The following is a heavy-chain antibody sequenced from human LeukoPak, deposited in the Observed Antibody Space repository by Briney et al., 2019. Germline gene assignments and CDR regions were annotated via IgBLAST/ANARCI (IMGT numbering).Heavy chain of an antibody. CDR3: VRRGYSYRY. Sequence: SETLSLTCTVSGGSIRSYYWSWIRQPPGKGLEWIGEINHSGSANYNPSLKSRVTISVDTSKNQFSLKLSSVTAADTAVYYCVRRGYSYRYWGQGTLVTVSS. CDR2: INHSGSA. CDR1: GGSIRSYY. D-gene: IGHD5-18*01. J-gene: IGHJ4*02. V-gene: IGHV4-34*01.